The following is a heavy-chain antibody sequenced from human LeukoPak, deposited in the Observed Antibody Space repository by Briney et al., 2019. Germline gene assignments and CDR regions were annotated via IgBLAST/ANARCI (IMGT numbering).Heavy chain of an antibody. CDR3: AREHYKYHFDY. V-gene: IGHV3-30*04. Sequence: PGRSLRLSCAASGFTFSSYAMHWVRQAPGKGLEWVAVISYDGSNKYYADSVKGRFTISRDNSKNTLYLQMNSLRAEDTAVYYCAREHYKYHFDYWGQGTLVTVSS. CDR1: GFTFSSYA. J-gene: IGHJ4*02. D-gene: IGHD5-24*01. CDR2: ISYDGSNK.